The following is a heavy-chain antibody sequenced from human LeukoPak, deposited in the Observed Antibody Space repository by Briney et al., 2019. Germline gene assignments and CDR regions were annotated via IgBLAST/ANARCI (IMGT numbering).Heavy chain of an antibody. J-gene: IGHJ4*02. CDR1: GYGFTTYW. Sequence: GESLKISCKGSGYGFTTYWIGWVRQMPGKGLEWMGIIYPGDSDARYSPSFQGQVTISADKSTSTAYLQWSSLKASDTAMYYCARYCSGGSCSPWGQGTLVTVSS. CDR3: ARYCSGGSCSP. CDR2: IYPGDSDA. D-gene: IGHD2-15*01. V-gene: IGHV5-51*01.